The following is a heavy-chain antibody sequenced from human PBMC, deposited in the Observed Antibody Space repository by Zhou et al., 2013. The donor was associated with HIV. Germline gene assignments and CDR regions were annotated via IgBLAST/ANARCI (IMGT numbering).Heavy chain of an antibody. CDR1: GGTFSSYA. CDR3: ASNYDFWSGRRMAYYYYYMDV. D-gene: IGHD3-3*01. J-gene: IGHJ6*03. Sequence: QVQLVQSGAEVKKPGSSVKVSCKASGGTFSSYAISWVRQAPGQGLEWMGRIIPILGIANYAQKFQGRVTITADKSTSTAYMELSSLRSEDTAVYYCASNYDFWSGRRMAYYYYYMDVWGKGTTVTVSS. CDR2: IIPILGIA. V-gene: IGHV1-69*04.